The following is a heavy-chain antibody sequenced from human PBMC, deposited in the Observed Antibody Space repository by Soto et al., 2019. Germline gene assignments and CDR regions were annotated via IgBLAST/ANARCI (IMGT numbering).Heavy chain of an antibody. CDR2: IIPVLGRA. CDR3: ARGPWTQEGPKYYFDF. J-gene: IGHJ4*02. CDR1: RGTFDTFA. V-gene: IGHV1-69*01. D-gene: IGHD5-18*01. Sequence: QVQLVQSGAEVKKPGSSVKVSCKASRGTFDTFAFSWVRQAPGQGLEWLGGIIPVLGRANYAQRFQDRVSASADGSTSTACMELSSLNSDDTAVYYCARGPWTQEGPKYYFDFWGQGTLVTVSS.